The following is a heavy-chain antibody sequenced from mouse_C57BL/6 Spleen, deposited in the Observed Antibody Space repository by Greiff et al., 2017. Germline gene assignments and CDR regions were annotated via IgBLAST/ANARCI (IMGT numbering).Heavy chain of an antibody. CDR1: GYTFTSYW. J-gene: IGHJ2*01. Sequence: QVQLQQPGAELVRPGSSVKLSCKASGYTFTSYWMDWVKQRPGQGLEWIGNIYPSDSEPHYNQKFKDKATLTVDKSSSTAYMQLSSLTSEDSAVYYCARGSYYGSSYLYYFDYWGQGTTLTVSS. CDR3: ARGSYYGSSYLYYFDY. D-gene: IGHD1-1*01. CDR2: IYPSDSEP. V-gene: IGHV1-61*01.